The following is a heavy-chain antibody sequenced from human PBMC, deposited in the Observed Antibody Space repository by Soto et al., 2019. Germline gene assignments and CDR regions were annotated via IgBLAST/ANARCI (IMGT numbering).Heavy chain of an antibody. D-gene: IGHD6-19*01. J-gene: IGHJ4*02. CDR3: AREEVAGDAYFDY. CDR1: GGSISSYY. Sequence: SETLSLTCTVSGGSISSYYWSWIRQSPGKGLEWIGYIYYSGSTNYNPSLKSRVTISVDTSKNQFSLKLSSVTAADTAVYYCAREEVAGDAYFDYWGQGTLVTVSS. V-gene: IGHV4-59*01. CDR2: IYYSGST.